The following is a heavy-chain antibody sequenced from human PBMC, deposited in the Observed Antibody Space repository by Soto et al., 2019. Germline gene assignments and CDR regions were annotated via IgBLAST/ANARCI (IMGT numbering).Heavy chain of an antibody. Sequence: EVQLLESEGGLVQPGGSLRLSCAASGLTVSSYAMSWVRQAPGKGLEWVSAISGGGGSTFYADSVKGRFTISRDNSKNTLFLQMNSLRSEDTAVYYCPGRITVAGTLAYWGQGTLVTVSS. CDR3: PGRITVAGTLAY. CDR1: GLTVSSYA. J-gene: IGHJ4*02. V-gene: IGHV3-23*01. D-gene: IGHD6-19*01. CDR2: ISGGGGST.